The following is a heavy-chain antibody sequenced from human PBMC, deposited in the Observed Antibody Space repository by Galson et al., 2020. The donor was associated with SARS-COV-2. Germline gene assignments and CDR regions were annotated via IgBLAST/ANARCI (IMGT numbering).Heavy chain of an antibody. J-gene: IGHJ4*02. D-gene: IGHD7-27*01. CDR1: GFTFSGHA. Sequence: GESLKISCAASGFTFSGHAMHWVRQAPGKGLEWVAQVYYDGSEKYYGDSVKGRFTIYKDSSKNTVYLQMNNLRADDTAVYYCAAWGYVDYWGRGTLVTVSS. CDR2: VYYDGSEK. V-gene: IGHV3-33*01. CDR3: AAWGYVDY.